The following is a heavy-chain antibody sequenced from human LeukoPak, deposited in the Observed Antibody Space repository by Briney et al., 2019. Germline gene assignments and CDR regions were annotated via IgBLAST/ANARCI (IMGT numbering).Heavy chain of an antibody. CDR3: ASLGYSSGWLDS. CDR2: VYHNGHG. Sequence: SETLSLTCNVSSGSFNDNYWNWIRHLPGKGLEWIGYVYHNGHGDYNPSLKSRVTISVDTSTNQFSLKMISVTAADTAVYYCASLGYSSGWLDSWGHGSLVIVSS. J-gene: IGHJ5*01. D-gene: IGHD2-15*01. CDR1: SGSFNDNY. V-gene: IGHV4-59*01.